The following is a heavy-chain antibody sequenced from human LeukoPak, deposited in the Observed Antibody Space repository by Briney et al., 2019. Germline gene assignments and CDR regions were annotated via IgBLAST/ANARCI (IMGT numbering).Heavy chain of an antibody. J-gene: IGHJ3*02. D-gene: IGHD2-2*01. CDR2: IYHSGST. Sequence: SETLSLTCAVSGYSISSGYYWCWIRQPPGKGLEWIGSIYHSGSTYYNPSLKSRVTISVDTSKNQFSLKLSSVTAADTAVYYCARKYCSSTSCYFPAFDIWGQGTMVTVSS. CDR1: GYSISSGYY. CDR3: ARKYCSSTSCYFPAFDI. V-gene: IGHV4-38-2*01.